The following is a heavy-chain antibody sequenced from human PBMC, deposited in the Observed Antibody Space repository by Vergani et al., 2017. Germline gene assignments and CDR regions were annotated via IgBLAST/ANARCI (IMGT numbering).Heavy chain of an antibody. CDR2: VRNKEDGGTP. D-gene: IGHD5-12*01. CDR3: VRGDTYSGHDGFDF. CDR1: GFTFTDYG. J-gene: IGHJ4*02. Sequence: EVQLVESGGGLEQPGRSLRLSCRASGFTFTDYGISWVRQAPGKGLEWVGFVRNKEDGGTPEHAASVKGRFVVSRDDSKGLVSLQMNSLKTEDTAVYYCVRGDTYSGHDGFDFWGQGTPVTVS. V-gene: IGHV3-49*04.